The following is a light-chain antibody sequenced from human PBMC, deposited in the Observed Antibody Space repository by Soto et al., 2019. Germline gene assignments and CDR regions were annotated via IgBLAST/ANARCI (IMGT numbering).Light chain of an antibody. CDR2: DVT. V-gene: IGLV2-14*01. CDR1: SSDVGGYNF. Sequence: QSALTQPASVYGSPGQSITISCTGTSSDVGGYNFVSWYQQYPGKAPKLMIHDVTSRPSGVSNRFPGSKSGTTASLTISGLQAEDEADYYCCSYASSTSYVFGTGTKVTVL. J-gene: IGLJ1*01. CDR3: CSYASSTSYV.